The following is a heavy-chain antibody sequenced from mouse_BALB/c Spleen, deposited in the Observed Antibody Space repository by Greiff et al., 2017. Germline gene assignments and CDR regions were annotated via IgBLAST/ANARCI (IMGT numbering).Heavy chain of an antibody. V-gene: IGHV2-9*02. J-gene: IGHJ3*01. CDR3: ASTFTTGRRAWFAY. D-gene: IGHD1-1*01. CDR2: IWAGGST. Sequence: VMLVESGPGLVAPSQSLSITCTVSGFSLTSYGVHWVRQPPGKGLEWLGVIWAGGSTNYNSALMSRLSISKDNSKSQVFLKMNSLQTDDTAMYYCASTFTTGRRAWFAYWGQGTLVTVSA. CDR1: GFSLTSYG.